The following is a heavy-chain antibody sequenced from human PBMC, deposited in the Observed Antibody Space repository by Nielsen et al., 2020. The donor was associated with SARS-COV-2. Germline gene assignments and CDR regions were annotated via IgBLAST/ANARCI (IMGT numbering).Heavy chain of an antibody. CDR1: GYTFTSYF. CDR2: INPSGGST. V-gene: IGHV1-46*01. Sequence: ASVKVSCKASGYTFTSYFIHWVRQAPGPGLEWMGIINPSGGSTSYAQKFQGRVTMTRDTSTSTVYMELSSLRSEDTAVYYCARDGDRVNGDYDSAPPDYWGQGTLVTVSS. D-gene: IGHD4-17*01. J-gene: IGHJ4*02. CDR3: ARDGDRVNGDYDSAPPDY.